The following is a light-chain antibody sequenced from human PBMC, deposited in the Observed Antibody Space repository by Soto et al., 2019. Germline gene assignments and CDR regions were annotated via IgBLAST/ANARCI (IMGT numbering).Light chain of an antibody. CDR3: QQYNTFWT. CDR2: SAS. Sequence: IQFTLSLASLSATVGDRVTMTCQASLGISSYLSWYQQKPGKPPKLLVYSASTLQSGVPSRVSGSGSGTEFTLTISSLQPDDFATYYCQQYNTFWTFGPGTKVDIK. J-gene: IGKJ1*01. CDR1: LGISSY. V-gene: IGKV1-9*01.